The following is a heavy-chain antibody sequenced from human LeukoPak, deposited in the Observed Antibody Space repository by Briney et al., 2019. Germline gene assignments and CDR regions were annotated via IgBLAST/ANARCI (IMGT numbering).Heavy chain of an antibody. CDR3: AREALDDSSGYSYFDY. D-gene: IGHD3-22*01. V-gene: IGHV3-21*01. Sequence: GGSLRLSCAASGFTFSSYSMNWVRQAPGKGLEWVSSISSSSSYIYYADSVKGRFTISRDNAKNSLYLQMNSLRAEDTAVYYCAREALDDSSGYSYFDYWGQGTLVTVSS. J-gene: IGHJ4*02. CDR2: ISSSSSYI. CDR1: GFTFSSYS.